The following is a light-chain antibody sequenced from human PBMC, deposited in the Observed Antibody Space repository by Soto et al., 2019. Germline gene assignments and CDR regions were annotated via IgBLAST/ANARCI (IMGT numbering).Light chain of an antibody. CDR3: VSYAGSNIWM. CDR1: SSDIGGYDY. CDR2: EVS. J-gene: IGLJ3*02. Sequence: QSALTQPPSASGSPGQSVTISCTGTSSDIGGYDYVSWYQQQPGKTPKFMIYEVSKRPSGVPDRFSGSKSGNTASLTVSGLQAEDEADYYCVSYAGSNIWMFGGGTKLTVL. V-gene: IGLV2-8*01.